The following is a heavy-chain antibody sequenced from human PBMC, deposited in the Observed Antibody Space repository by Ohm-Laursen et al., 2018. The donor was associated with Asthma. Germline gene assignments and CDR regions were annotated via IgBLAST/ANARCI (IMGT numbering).Heavy chain of an antibody. V-gene: IGHV3-33*01. Sequence: SLRLSCSASGFTFSSYGMHWVRQAPGKGLEWVAVIWYDGSNKYYADSVKGRFTISRDNSKNTLYLQMNSLRAEDTAVYYCARDVRDYRYYYYYYGMDVWGQGTTVTVSS. CDR3: ARDVRDYRYYYYYYGMDV. D-gene: IGHD4-17*01. CDR1: GFTFSSYG. CDR2: IWYDGSNK. J-gene: IGHJ6*02.